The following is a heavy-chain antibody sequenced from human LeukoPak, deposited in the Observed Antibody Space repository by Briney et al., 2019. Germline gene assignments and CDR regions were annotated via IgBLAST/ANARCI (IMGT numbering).Heavy chain of an antibody. J-gene: IGHJ4*02. CDR3: ARGYSVAGYPYYFDF. CDR1: GGSLNYYF. CDR2: IYTNVNT. Sequence: SETLSLTCIVSGGSLNYYFLSWIRQPAGKGLEWIGRIYTNVNTNYNPSLKSRVTMSLDSSNNQFSLRLSSVTAADTAVYYCARGYSVAGYPYYFDFWGQGTLVTVSS. V-gene: IGHV4-4*07. D-gene: IGHD6-19*01.